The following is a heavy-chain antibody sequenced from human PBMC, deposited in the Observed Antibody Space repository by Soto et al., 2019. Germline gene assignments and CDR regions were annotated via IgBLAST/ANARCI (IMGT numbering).Heavy chain of an antibody. J-gene: IGHJ4*02. CDR2: IYWDDSK. Sequence: QITLKESGPTLVKPTQTLTLTCTFSGFSLTTDRVGVGWIRQPPGEALEWLAVIYWDDSKTYRPSLESRLTIPKDTSKNQVALTMTNMDSLDTATYYCAHAYGGRSLYWGQGTLVTVSS. V-gene: IGHV2-5*02. CDR3: AHAYGGRSLY. D-gene: IGHD1-26*01. CDR1: GFSLTTDRVG.